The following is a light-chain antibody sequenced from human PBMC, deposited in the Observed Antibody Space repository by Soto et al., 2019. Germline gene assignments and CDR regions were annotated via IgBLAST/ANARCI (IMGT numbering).Light chain of an antibody. V-gene: IGKV1-39*01. CDR1: QTINAY. CDR2: AAS. J-gene: IGKJ2*01. Sequence: DIQMTQSPSSLSASVGDRVTITCRASQTINAYLNWYQQKPGKDPKLLIYAASSLQSGVPSRFSVSGSGTDFTLTISSLQPEDFATYYCQESYRTPRTFGQGTRLEI. CDR3: QESYRTPRT.